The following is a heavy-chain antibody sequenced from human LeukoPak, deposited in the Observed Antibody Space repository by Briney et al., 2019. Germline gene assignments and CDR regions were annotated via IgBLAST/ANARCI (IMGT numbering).Heavy chain of an antibody. CDR3: ARDRGPAVMDY. D-gene: IGHD2-2*03. V-gene: IGHV3-23*01. Sequence: GGSLRLSCAASGFTFSSYAMSWVRQAPGKGLEWVSAISGSGGSTYYADSVKGRFTISRDNAKNTLYLQMNSLRAEDTAVYYCARDRGPAVMDYWGQGTLVTVSS. CDR2: ISGSGGST. CDR1: GFTFSSYA. J-gene: IGHJ4*02.